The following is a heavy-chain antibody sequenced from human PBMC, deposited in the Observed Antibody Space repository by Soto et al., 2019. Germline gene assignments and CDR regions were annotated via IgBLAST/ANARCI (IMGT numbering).Heavy chain of an antibody. CDR1: GYTFTSYG. V-gene: IGHV1-18*01. Sequence: GASVKVSRKASGYTFTSYGISWVRQAPGQGLEWMGWISAYNGNTNYAQKLQGRVTMTTDTSTSTAYMELRSLRSDDTAVYYCARVSYGDYLAGDYMDVWGKGTTVTVSS. J-gene: IGHJ6*03. CDR2: ISAYNGNT. CDR3: ARVSYGDYLAGDYMDV. D-gene: IGHD4-17*01.